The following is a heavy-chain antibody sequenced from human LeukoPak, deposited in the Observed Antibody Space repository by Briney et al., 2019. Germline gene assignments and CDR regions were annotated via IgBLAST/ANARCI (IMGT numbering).Heavy chain of an antibody. CDR1: GGSFSGYY. CDR3: AIRGNYYDSSGYYYVDYFDY. V-gene: IGHV4-34*01. J-gene: IGHJ4*02. CDR2: IYYSGST. Sequence: PSETLSLTCAVYGGSFSGYYWSWIRQPPGKGLEGIGSIYYSGSTYYNPSLKSRVTISVDTSKNQFSLKLSSVTAADTAVYYCAIRGNYYDSSGYYYVDYFDYWGQGTLVTVSS. D-gene: IGHD3-22*01.